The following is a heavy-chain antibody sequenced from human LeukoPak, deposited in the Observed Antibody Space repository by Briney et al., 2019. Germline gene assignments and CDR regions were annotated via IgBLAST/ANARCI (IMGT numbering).Heavy chain of an antibody. CDR3: ATDDNSIPTDY. Sequence: PGGSLRLSCAASGFTFGSYSMNWVRQAPGKGLEWVSAISGSGGSTYYADSVKGRFTISRDNSKNTLYLQMNSLRAEDTAVYHCATDDNSIPTDYWGQGTLVTVSS. D-gene: IGHD2/OR15-2a*01. J-gene: IGHJ4*02. V-gene: IGHV3-23*01. CDR2: ISGSGGST. CDR1: GFTFGSYS.